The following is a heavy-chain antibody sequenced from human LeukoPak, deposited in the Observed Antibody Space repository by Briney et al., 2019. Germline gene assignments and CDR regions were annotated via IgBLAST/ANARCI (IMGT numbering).Heavy chain of an antibody. V-gene: IGHV3-30-3*01. CDR1: GFTFSSYA. CDR2: ISYDGSNK. J-gene: IGHJ4*02. CDR3: ARPGTTVVLYYFDY. D-gene: IGHD4-23*01. Sequence: GGSLRLSCAASGFTFSSYAMHWVRQAPGKGLEWVAVISYDGSNKYYADSVEGRFTISRDNSKNTLHLQMNSLRAEDTAVYYCARPGTTVVLYYFDYWGQGTLVTVSS.